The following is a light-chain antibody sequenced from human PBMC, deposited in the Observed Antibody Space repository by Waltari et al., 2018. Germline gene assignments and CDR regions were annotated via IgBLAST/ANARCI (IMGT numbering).Light chain of an antibody. J-gene: IGKJ4*01. CDR3: QQRSNWPPGLS. V-gene: IGKV3-11*01. CDR2: DAS. CDR1: QSLSSY. Sequence: ETVLTQSPATLSLSPGERATLSCRASQSLSSYLAWYQQKPGQAPRLLIFDASNRATGSPARFSGSGSGTDFTLTISSLEPEDFAVYYCQQRSNWPPGLSFGGGTKVEIK.